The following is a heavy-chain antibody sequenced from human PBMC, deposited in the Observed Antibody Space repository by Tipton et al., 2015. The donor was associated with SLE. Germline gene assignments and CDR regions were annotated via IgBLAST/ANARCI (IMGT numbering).Heavy chain of an antibody. CDR1: GGSVSSGSYY. CDR3: ASTGLGEGSFDN. Sequence: TLSLTCTVPGGSVSSGSYYWSWIRQPPGKGLEWIGYIYYSGSTNYNPSLKSRVTISVDMSKNQFSLTLSSVTAADTAVYYCASTGLGEGSFDNWGQGTLVTISS. CDR2: IYYSGST. D-gene: IGHD3-10*01. V-gene: IGHV4-61*01. J-gene: IGHJ4*02.